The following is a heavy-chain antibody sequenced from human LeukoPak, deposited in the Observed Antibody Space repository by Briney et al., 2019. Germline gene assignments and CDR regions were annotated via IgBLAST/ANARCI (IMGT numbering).Heavy chain of an antibody. CDR2: IYYSGST. CDR3: ARSYCSGGSCPHYYYYYYMDV. V-gene: IGHV4-59*01. CDR1: GGSISSYY. D-gene: IGHD2-15*01. J-gene: IGHJ6*03. Sequence: SETLSLTCTVSGGSISSYYWSWIRQPPGKGLEWIGYIYYSGSTNYNPSLKSRVTISVDTSKNQFSLKLSSVTAADTAVCYCARSYCSGGSCPHYYYYYYMDVWGKGTTVTVSS.